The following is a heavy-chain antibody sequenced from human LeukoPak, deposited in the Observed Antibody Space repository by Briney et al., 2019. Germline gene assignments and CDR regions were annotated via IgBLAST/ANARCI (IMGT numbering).Heavy chain of an antibody. Sequence: PSETLSLTCAVYGGSFSGYYWSWIRQPPGKGLEWIGEINHSGSTNYSPSLKSRVTISVDTSKNQFSLKLSSVTAADTAVYYCARSPIAAAGTRYFQHWGQGTLVTVSS. V-gene: IGHV4-34*01. J-gene: IGHJ1*01. CDR1: GGSFSGYY. CDR3: ARSPIAAAGTRYFQH. D-gene: IGHD6-13*01. CDR2: INHSGST.